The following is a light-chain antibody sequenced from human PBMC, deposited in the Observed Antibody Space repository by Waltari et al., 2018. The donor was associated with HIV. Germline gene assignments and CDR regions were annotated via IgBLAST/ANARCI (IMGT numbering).Light chain of an antibody. CDR3: AAWDDSVNGHWV. V-gene: IGLV1-44*01. Sequence: QSVLTQPPSASGTPGQRVTISCSGSSSNIGRNTVNWYQQLPGTAPKLLMYSNRPRPSGVPGRFAGSKSGTSASLAISGLQSDDEADYYGAAWDDSVNGHWVFGGGTKRTVL. J-gene: IGLJ3*02. CDR2: SNR. CDR1: SSNIGRNT.